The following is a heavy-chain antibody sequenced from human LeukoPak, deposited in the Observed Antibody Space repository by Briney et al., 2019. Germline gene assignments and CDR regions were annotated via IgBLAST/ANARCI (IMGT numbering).Heavy chain of an antibody. Sequence: ASVKVSCKASGYTFTSYGISWVRQAPGQGLEWMGWISAYNGNTNYAQKLQGRVTMTTDTFTSTAYMELRSLRSDDTAVYYCARQGLGSSWYYFDYWGQGTLVTVSS. V-gene: IGHV1-18*01. CDR3: ARQGLGSSWYYFDY. D-gene: IGHD6-13*01. J-gene: IGHJ4*02. CDR2: ISAYNGNT. CDR1: GYTFTSYG.